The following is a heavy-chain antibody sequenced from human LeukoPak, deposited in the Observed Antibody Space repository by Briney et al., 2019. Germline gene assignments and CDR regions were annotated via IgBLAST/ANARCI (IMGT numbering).Heavy chain of an antibody. CDR3: ARDGEGQLEYNWFDP. D-gene: IGHD2-2*01. Sequence: SETLSLTCTVPGGSISSYYWSWIRQPAGKGLEWIGRIYTSGSTNYNPSLKSRVTMSVDTSKNQFSLKLSSVTAADTAVYYCARDGEGQLEYNWFDPWGQGTLVTVSS. CDR2: IYTSGST. J-gene: IGHJ5*02. CDR1: GGSISSYY. V-gene: IGHV4-4*07.